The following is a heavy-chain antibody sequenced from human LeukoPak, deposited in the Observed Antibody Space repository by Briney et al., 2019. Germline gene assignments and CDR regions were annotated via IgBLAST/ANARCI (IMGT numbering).Heavy chain of an antibody. Sequence: GGSLRLSCAASGFPFSSYGMHWVRQAPGKGLEWVAVISYDGSNKFYADSVKGRFTISRDNSKNTLYLQLNSLRAEDTAVYYCARDSGWLTDFDFWGQGTLVTVSS. CDR1: GFPFSSYG. CDR2: ISYDGSNK. J-gene: IGHJ4*02. V-gene: IGHV3-30*03. CDR3: ARDSGWLTDFDF. D-gene: IGHD6-19*01.